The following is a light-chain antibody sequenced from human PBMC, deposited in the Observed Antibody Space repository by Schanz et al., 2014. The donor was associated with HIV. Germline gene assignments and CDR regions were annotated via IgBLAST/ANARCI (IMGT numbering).Light chain of an antibody. CDR3: ASYGGSNNFWV. CDR1: SSDIG. Sequence: QSALTQPPSASGSPGQSVAISCTGASSDIGVSWYQQYPGNAPKLMIFAVNRRTSGVPDRFSGAKSGNTAFLLVSGLQDEDEADYYCASYGGSNNFWVFGGGTKLTVL. J-gene: IGLJ3*02. CDR2: AVN. V-gene: IGLV2-8*01.